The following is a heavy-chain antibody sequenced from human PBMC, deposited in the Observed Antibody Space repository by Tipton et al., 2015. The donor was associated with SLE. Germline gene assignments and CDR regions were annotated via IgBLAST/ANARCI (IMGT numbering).Heavy chain of an antibody. J-gene: IGHJ3*02. CDR1: GGSFSGYY. D-gene: IGHD1-26*01. CDR3: GVGATAGAFDI. CDR2: INHSGST. Sequence: TLSLTCAVYGGSFSGYYWSWIRQPPGKGLEWIGEINHSGSTNYNPSLKSRVTISVDTSKNQFSLKLSSVTAADTAVYYCGVGATAGAFDIWGQGTMVTVSS. V-gene: IGHV4-34*01.